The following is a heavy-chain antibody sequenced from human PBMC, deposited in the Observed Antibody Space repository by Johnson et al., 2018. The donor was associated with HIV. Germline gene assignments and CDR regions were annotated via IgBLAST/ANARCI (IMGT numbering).Heavy chain of an antibody. V-gene: IGHV3-7*05. J-gene: IGHJ3*02. CDR3: ARDWVNGAFDI. CDR1: GFTFSSYA. D-gene: IGHD1-1*01. Sequence: MQLVESGGGVVQPGRSLRLSCAASGFTFSSYAMHWVRQAPGKGLEWVANIKQDGSEKYYVDSVKGRFTISRDNAKNSLYLQMNSLRAEDTAVYYCARDWVNGAFDIWGQGTMVTVSS. CDR2: IKQDGSEK.